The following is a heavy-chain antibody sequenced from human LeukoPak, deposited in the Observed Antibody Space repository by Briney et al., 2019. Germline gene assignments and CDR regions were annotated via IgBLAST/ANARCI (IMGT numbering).Heavy chain of an antibody. D-gene: IGHD5-18*01. CDR2: ISSSSGSTI. Sequence: PGGSLRLSCAASGFTFSDYYMSWIRQAPGKGLEWVSYISSSSGSTIYYADSVKGRFTISRDNAKNSLYLQMNSLRAEDTAVYYCAGDWKGTAMVYWGQGTLVTVSS. CDR3: AGDWKGTAMVY. V-gene: IGHV3-11*04. CDR1: GFTFSDYY. J-gene: IGHJ4*02.